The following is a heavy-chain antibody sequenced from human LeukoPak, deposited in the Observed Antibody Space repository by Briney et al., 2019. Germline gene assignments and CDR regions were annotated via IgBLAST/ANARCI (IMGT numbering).Heavy chain of an antibody. D-gene: IGHD6-13*01. CDR1: GGSIRRYY. J-gene: IGHJ3*02. CDR2: IYCRGST. V-gene: IGHV4-59*08. CDR3: ARRKCSSWQVVCEAFDI. Sequence: SQTLCLTCTVSGGSIRRYYWSWIRQPPAEGLVWIGDIYCRGSTKYTTSLKRRVPISVDTSTKQFSLKLSSVTAADTAVYYRARRKCSSWQVVCEAFDIWGQGTMVTVSS.